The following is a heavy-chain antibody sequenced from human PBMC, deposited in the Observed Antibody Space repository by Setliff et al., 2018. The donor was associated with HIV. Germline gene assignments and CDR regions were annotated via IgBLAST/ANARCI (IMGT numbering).Heavy chain of an antibody. CDR3: SINSPLSS. CDR1: EFSFNNSW. Sequence: PGGSLRLSCASSEFSFNNSWMTWVRQAPGRGLEWVGRIKSKADGGTTDYAAPVKGRFTISRDDSKNMAYLQMNSLKIEDTALYFCSINSPLSSWGQGTLVTVSS. CDR2: IKSKADGGTT. D-gene: IGHD6-6*01. J-gene: IGHJ4*02. V-gene: IGHV3-15*01.